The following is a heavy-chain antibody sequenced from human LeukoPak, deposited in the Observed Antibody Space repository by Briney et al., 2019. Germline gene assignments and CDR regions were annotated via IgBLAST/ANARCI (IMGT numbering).Heavy chain of an antibody. Sequence: SETLSLTRTVSGGSISSGDYYWSWIRQPPGKGLEWIGYIYYSGSTYYNPSLKSRVTISVDTSKNQFSLKLSSVTAADTAVYYCARLETYYYGSGSPQGAFDIWGQGTMVTVSS. CDR3: ARLETYYYGSGSPQGAFDI. J-gene: IGHJ3*02. D-gene: IGHD3-10*01. CDR2: IYYSGST. CDR1: GGSISSGDYY. V-gene: IGHV4-30-4*08.